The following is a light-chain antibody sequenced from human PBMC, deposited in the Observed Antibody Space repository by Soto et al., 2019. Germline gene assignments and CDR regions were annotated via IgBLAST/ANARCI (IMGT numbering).Light chain of an antibody. J-gene: IGKJ5*01. CDR2: DAS. V-gene: IGKV3-11*01. CDR3: QQRSNWPT. CDR1: QSVNTY. Sequence: EIVLTQSPGTLSLSPGERATLSCRASQSVNTYLAWYQQKPGQAPRLLIYDASNRATGIPARFSGSGSGTDFTLPISSLETEDFAVYYCQQRSNWPTFGQGTRLEIK.